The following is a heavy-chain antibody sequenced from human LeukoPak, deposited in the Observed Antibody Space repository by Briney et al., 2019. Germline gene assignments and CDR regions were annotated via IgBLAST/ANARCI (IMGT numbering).Heavy chain of an antibody. V-gene: IGHV1-69*06. J-gene: IGHJ4*02. CDR1: GGTFSSYA. Sequence: SVKVSCKASGGTFSSYAISWVRQAPGQGLEWMGGIIPIFGTANYAQKFQGRVTITADKSTSTAYMELSSLRSEDTAVYYCARDLRMGGPWRQFDYWGQGTLVTVSS. D-gene: IGHD3-16*01. CDR3: ARDLRMGGPWRQFDY. CDR2: IIPIFGTA.